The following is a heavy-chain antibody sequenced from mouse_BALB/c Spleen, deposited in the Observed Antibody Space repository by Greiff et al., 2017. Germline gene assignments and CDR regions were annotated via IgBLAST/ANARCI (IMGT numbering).Heavy chain of an antibody. CDR2: ISYDGSN. D-gene: IGHD1-2*01. V-gene: IGHV3-6*02. CDR1: GYSITSGYY. CDR3: ARDRGITTATGLNY. Sequence: EVKLQESGPGLVKPSQSLSLTCSVTGYSITSGYYWNWIRQFPGNKLEWMGYISYDGSNNYNPSLKNRISITRDTSKNQFFLKLNSVTTEDTATYYCARDRGITTATGLNYWGQGTTLTVSS. J-gene: IGHJ2*01.